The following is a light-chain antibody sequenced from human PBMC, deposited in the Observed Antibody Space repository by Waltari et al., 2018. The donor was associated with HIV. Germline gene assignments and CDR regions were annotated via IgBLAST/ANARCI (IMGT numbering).Light chain of an antibody. CDR3: QQYYSTPWT. Sequence: DIVMTQSPDSLVVSLGERATINCKSSQSVLYRSNKRNYLDWYQQKPGQPPKLLIYWASTRESGVPDRFSGRGSGTDFTLTISSLQAEDVAVYYCQQYYSTPWTFGQGTKVEIK. J-gene: IGKJ1*01. CDR1: QSVLYRSNKRNY. CDR2: WAS. V-gene: IGKV4-1*01.